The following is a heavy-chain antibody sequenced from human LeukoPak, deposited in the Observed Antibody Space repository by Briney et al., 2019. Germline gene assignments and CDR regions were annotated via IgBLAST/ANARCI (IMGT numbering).Heavy chain of an antibody. D-gene: IGHD3-10*01. Sequence: MASETLSLTCTVSGGSISSYYWSWIRQPPGKGLGWIGYIYYSGSTNYNPSLKSRVTISVDTSKNQFSLKLSSVTAADTAVYYCARVMYGSGSQWFDPWGQGTLVTVSS. J-gene: IGHJ5*02. CDR3: ARVMYGSGSQWFDP. CDR2: IYYSGST. CDR1: GGSISSYY. V-gene: IGHV4-59*01.